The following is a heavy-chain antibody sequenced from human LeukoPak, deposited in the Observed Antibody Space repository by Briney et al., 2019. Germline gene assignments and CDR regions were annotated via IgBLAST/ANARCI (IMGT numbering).Heavy chain of an antibody. CDR1: GYTFTSYA. Sequence: ASVKVSCKASGYTFTSYAMHWVRQAPGQGLERMGWINAGNGNTKYSQKFQGRVTITRDTSASTAYMELSSLRSEDTAVYYCARRAAAAGLFDYWGQGTLVTVSS. V-gene: IGHV1-3*01. CDR2: INAGNGNT. CDR3: ARRAAAAGLFDY. J-gene: IGHJ4*02. D-gene: IGHD6-13*01.